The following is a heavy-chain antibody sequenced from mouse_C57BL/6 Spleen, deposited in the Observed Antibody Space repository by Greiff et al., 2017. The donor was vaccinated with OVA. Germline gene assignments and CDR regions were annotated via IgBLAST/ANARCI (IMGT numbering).Heavy chain of an antibody. CDR3: VRQSYGSHAMDY. Sequence: EVQLVESGGGLVQPKGSLKLSCAASGFSFNTYAMNWVRQAPGKGLEWVARIRSKSNNYATYYADSVKDRFTISRDDSGSMLYLQMNNLKTEDTAMYYCVRQSYGSHAMDYWGQGTSVTVSS. CDR2: IRSKSNNYAT. V-gene: IGHV10-1*01. CDR1: GFSFNTYA. D-gene: IGHD2-2*01. J-gene: IGHJ4*01.